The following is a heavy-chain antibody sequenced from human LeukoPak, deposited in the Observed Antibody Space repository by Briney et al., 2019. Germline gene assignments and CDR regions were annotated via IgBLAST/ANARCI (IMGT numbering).Heavy chain of an antibody. D-gene: IGHD6-19*01. CDR1: GGSFSGYY. CDR3: ARVSVRRQWQMGDY. J-gene: IGHJ4*02. Sequence: SETLSLTCAVYGGSFSGYYWSWIRQPPGKGLEWIGEINHSGSTNYNPSLKSRVTISVDTSKNQFSLKLSSVTAADMAVYYCARVSVRRQWQMGDYWGQGTLVTVSS. V-gene: IGHV4-34*01. CDR2: INHSGST.